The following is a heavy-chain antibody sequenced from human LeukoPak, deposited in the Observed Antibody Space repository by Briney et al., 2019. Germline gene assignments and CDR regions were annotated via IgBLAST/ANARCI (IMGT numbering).Heavy chain of an antibody. CDR1: GFTFSSYA. J-gene: IGHJ4*02. V-gene: IGHV3-23*01. D-gene: IGHD3-22*01. CDR2: ISGSGGST. CDR3: ANSVPRYYYDSSGYFQ. Sequence: GGSLRLSCAASGFTFSSYAMSWVRQAPGKGLEWVSAISGSGGSTYYADSVKGRFTISRDNSKNTLYLQMNSLRAEDTAVYYCANSVPRYYYDSSGYFQWGQGALVTVSS.